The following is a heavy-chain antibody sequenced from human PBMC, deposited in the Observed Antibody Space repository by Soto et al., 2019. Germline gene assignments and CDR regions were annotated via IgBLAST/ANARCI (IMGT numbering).Heavy chain of an antibody. V-gene: IGHV3-21*01. D-gene: IGHD3-22*01. Sequence: PGGSMRLSCSASGFTFRIDIMNWVRPAPGKGLEWVSSISSSSSYIYYADSVKGRFTISRDNAKNSLYLQMNSLRAEDTAVYYCARDGNYYDSSGYGYWGQGNSVIV. CDR1: GFTFRIDI. CDR3: ARDGNYYDSSGYGY. J-gene: IGHJ4*02. CDR2: ISSSSSYI.